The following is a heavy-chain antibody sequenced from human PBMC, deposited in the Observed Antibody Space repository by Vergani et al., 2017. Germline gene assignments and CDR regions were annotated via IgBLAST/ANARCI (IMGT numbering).Heavy chain of an antibody. CDR1: GGSISSSSYY. CDR2: IYYSGST. J-gene: IGHJ4*02. Sequence: QLQLQQSGPGLVKPSETLSLTCTVSGGSISSSSYYWVWIRQPPGKGLEWIGSIYYSGSTYYNPSLKIRVTISVDTSKNQFSLKLSSVTAADTAVYYCARRPYDSSGYYYEGFDYWGQGTLVTVSS. CDR3: ARRPYDSSGYYYEGFDY. V-gene: IGHV4-39*01. D-gene: IGHD3-22*01.